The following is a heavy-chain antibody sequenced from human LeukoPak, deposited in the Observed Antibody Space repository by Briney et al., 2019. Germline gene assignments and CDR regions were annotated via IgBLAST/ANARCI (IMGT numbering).Heavy chain of an antibody. Sequence: GGSLRLSCAASGFTFSTYGMHWVRQAPGKGLEWVAVISYDGSNTYYADSVKGRFTTSRDNSKNTLYLQMNSLRAEDTAVYYCAKTLRELSGGAFDIWGQGTMVTVSS. CDR2: ISYDGSNT. CDR3: AKTLRELSGGAFDI. D-gene: IGHD1-26*01. CDR1: GFTFSTYG. V-gene: IGHV3-30*18. J-gene: IGHJ3*02.